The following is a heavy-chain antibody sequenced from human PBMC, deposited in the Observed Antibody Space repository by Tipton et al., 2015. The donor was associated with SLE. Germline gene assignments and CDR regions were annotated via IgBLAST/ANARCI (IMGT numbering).Heavy chain of an antibody. CDR1: GGSIRSYY. CDR2: VYSSGAS. D-gene: IGHD6-25*01. CDR3: ARDGDGSDY. V-gene: IGHV4-59*12. J-gene: IGHJ4*02. Sequence: TLSLTCTVSGGSIRSYYWTWIRQPPGKRLEWIGYVYSSGASNFNPSLKSRLTISVDTSKNQFSLRLRSVTAADTAIYYCARDGDGSDYWGQGTLVTVSS.